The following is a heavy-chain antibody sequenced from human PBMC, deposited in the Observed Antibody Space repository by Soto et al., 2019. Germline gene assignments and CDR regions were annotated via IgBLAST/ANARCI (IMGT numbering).Heavy chain of an antibody. D-gene: IGHD3-10*01. CDR1: SFTFSNYG. CDR2: ISFDGSHS. V-gene: IGHV3-30*18. Sequence: QVQLVGSGGGVVQPGRSLRLSCAASSFTFSNYGMHWVRQAPGKGLEWVAIISFDGSHSYYAGSVKGRFTISRDNSKNTVYLQMNNLTTEDTAVYFCAKDLAITLVRGFNGLDVWGQGTTVTVSS. J-gene: IGHJ6*02. CDR3: AKDLAITLVRGFNGLDV.